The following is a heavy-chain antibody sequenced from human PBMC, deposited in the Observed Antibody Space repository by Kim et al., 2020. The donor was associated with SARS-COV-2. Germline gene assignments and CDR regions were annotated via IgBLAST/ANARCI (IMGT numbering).Heavy chain of an antibody. CDR1: GYTFTSYY. V-gene: IGHV1-46*01. D-gene: IGHD4-17*01. J-gene: IGHJ4*02. CDR2: INPSGGST. CDR3: ARDMTTVVMGLPYYFDY. Sequence: ASVKVSCKASGYTFTSYYMHWVRQAPGQGLEWMGIINPSGGSTSYAQKFQGRVTMTRDTSTSTVYMELSSLRSEDTAVYYCARDMTTVVMGLPYYFDYWGQGTLVTVSS.